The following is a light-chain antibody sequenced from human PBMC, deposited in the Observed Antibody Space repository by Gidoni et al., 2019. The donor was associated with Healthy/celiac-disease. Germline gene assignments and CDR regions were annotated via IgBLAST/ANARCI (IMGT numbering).Light chain of an antibody. J-gene: IGLJ3*02. CDR1: SSDVGGYNY. CDR3: SSYTSSSTWV. Sequence: QSALTQPASVSGSPGQSITISCTGTSSDVGGYNYVSWYQQHPGKAPQRMIYEVSNRPSGVSNRFSGSKSGNTASLTISVLQAEDEADYYCSSYTSSSTWVFGGGTKLTVL. CDR2: EVS. V-gene: IGLV2-14*01.